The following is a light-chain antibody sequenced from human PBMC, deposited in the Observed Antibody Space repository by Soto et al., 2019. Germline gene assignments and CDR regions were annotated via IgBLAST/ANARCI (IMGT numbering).Light chain of an antibody. CDR3: KKRCTSPIT. CDR2: KVS. Sequence: DGIMTESPLSLAVPLGRHASIACRSNQSRVHSDGIDYFSWFQQRTGRSPRSIIYKVSNRDSGVPDRLSGSGSGTDLELKISRVEAEDFAVYYCKKRCTSPITFGRGTRLEIK. J-gene: IGKJ5*01. V-gene: IGKV2-30*02. CDR1: QSRVHSDGIDY.